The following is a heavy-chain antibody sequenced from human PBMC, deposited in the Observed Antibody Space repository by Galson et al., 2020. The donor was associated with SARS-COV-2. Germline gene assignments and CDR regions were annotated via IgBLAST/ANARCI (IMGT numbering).Heavy chain of an antibody. CDR3: ARDLAAGGVLGPRWAWFDP. CDR1: GGSISSYY. Sequence: SETLSLTCTVSGGSISSYYWSWIRQPPGKGLEWIGYIYYSGSTNYNPSLKSRVTISVDTSKNQFSLKLSSVTAADTAVYYCARDLAAGGVLGPRWAWFDPWGQGTLVTVSS. V-gene: IGHV4-59*13. J-gene: IGHJ5*02. CDR2: IYYSGST. D-gene: IGHD2-15*01.